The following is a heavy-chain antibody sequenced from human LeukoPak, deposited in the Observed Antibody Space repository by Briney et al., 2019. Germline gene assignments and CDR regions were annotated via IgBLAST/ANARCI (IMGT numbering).Heavy chain of an antibody. Sequence: PGGSLRLSCAASGFTFSSYSMNWVRQAPGKGLEWVSSISSSSSYIYYADSVKGRFTISRDNAKNSLYLQMNSLRAEDTAVYYCARDRSRGGTPIYYGSGSEFDYWGQGTLVTVSS. CDR3: ARDRSRGGTPIYYGSGSEFDY. CDR2: ISSSSSYI. V-gene: IGHV3-21*01. CDR1: GFTFSSYS. D-gene: IGHD3-10*01. J-gene: IGHJ4*02.